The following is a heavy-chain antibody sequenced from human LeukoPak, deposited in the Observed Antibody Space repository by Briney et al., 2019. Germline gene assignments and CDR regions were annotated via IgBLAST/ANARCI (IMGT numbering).Heavy chain of an antibody. Sequence: GGSLRLSCAASGFTFSNYMMHWVRQAPGKGLVWVSRIKSDGITITYADSVKGRFTISRDNSKNTLYLQMNNLRAEDTAVYYCAREFSSSWYLTFDYWGQGTLVTVSS. CDR3: AREFSSSWYLTFDY. CDR1: GFTFSNYM. D-gene: IGHD6-13*01. V-gene: IGHV3-74*01. CDR2: IKSDGITI. J-gene: IGHJ4*02.